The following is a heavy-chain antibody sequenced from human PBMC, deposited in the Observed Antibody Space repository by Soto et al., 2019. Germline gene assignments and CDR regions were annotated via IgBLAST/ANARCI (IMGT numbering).Heavy chain of an antibody. D-gene: IGHD3-22*01. CDR2: VYSTGST. J-gene: IGHJ5*02. CDR3: ARDEYYDSNNWFDH. Sequence: TSETLSLTCTVSGGAITAYYWSWIRQPVGEGLQWIGRVYSTGSTNYNPSLRSRVTMSVDTSQNQFFLRLSSVTAADTAVYYCARDEYYDSNNWFDHWGQGNQVTVSS. CDR1: GGAITAYY. V-gene: IGHV4-4*07.